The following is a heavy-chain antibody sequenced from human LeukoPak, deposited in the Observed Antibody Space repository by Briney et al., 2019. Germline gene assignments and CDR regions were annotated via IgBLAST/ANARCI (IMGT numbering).Heavy chain of an antibody. D-gene: IGHD2-2*01. CDR3: ARFPPTKAFDY. CDR2: IYYSGST. CDR1: GGSISSSSYY. V-gene: IGHV4-39*01. J-gene: IGHJ4*02. Sequence: SETLSLTCTVSGGSISSSSYYWGWIRQPPGKGLEWIGSIYYSGSTYYNPSLKSRVTISVDTSKNQFSLKLSSVTAADTAVYYCARFPPTKAFDYWGQGTLVTVSS.